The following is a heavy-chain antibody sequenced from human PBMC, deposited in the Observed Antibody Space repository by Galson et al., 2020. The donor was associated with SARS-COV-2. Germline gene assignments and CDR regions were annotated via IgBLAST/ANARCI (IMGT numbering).Heavy chain of an antibody. CDR3: ARDNGRGQLWVHDSFDV. J-gene: IGHJ3*01. V-gene: IGHV3-48*03. D-gene: IGHD3-16*01. CDR1: GFAFSTYE. CDR2: ISSSGDLI. Sequence: GESLKISCAASGFAFSTYEMAWVRQAPGKGLEWISYISSSGDLIYYADSVKDRFTISRDNANNSLYLDMSSLRAEDTAIYYCARDNGRGQLWVHDSFDVWVQGTMVTVSS.